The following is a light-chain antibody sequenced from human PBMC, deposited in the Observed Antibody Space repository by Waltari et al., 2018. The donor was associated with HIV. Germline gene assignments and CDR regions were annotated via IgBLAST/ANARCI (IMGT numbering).Light chain of an antibody. Sequence: VLTQPPSASGPPGQRVTISRSGRTPNIGRNSAFWYQPLPGPAPKHPIHRNNPRPSGVPYRFSGSTCGTSASLAIRGLRSEDEAEYYRVLWDDTLRGVIFGGGTKVAVL. CDR3: VLWDDTLRGVI. CDR2: RNN. V-gene: IGLV1-47*01. J-gene: IGLJ2*01. CDR1: TPNIGRNS.